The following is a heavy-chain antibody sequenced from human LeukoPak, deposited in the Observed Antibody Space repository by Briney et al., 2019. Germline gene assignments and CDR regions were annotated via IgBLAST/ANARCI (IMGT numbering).Heavy chain of an antibody. CDR3: ARGTPQYTSRWYNY. D-gene: IGHD6-13*01. J-gene: IGHJ4*02. Sequence: GGSLRLSCAASGFTFSTYWMSWVRQAPGKGLECVANIKQDGSETYYVDSVKGRFTISRDNAKNSLFLQMNSLRAEDTAVYYCARGTPQYTSRWYNYWGQGTLVTVSS. CDR2: IKQDGSET. V-gene: IGHV3-7*04. CDR1: GFTFSTYW.